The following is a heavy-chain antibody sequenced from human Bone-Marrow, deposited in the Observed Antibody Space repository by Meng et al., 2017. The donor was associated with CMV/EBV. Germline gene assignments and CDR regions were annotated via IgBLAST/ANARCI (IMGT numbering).Heavy chain of an antibody. CDR1: GFTFSSYW. J-gene: IGHJ6*02. V-gene: IGHV3-7*01. Sequence: GESLKISCAASGFTFSSYWMSWVRQAPGKGLEWVANIKQDGSEKYYVDSVKGRFTISRDNAKNSLYLQMNSLRAEDTAVYYCARDFLGYCSSTSCLSGYYYYYGMDVWGQGTTVTVPS. CDR3: ARDFLGYCSSTSCLSGYYYYYGMDV. D-gene: IGHD2-2*03. CDR2: IKQDGSEK.